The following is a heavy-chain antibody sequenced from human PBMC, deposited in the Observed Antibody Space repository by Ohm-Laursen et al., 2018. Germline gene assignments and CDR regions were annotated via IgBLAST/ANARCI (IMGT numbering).Heavy chain of an antibody. D-gene: IGHD3-10*01. J-gene: IGHJ4*02. CDR1: GFTFSSYG. Sequence: SLRLSCTASGFTFSSYGMHWVRQAPGKGLEWVSVIYSGGSTYYADSVKGRFTISRDNSKNTLYLQMNSLRAEDTAVYYCARGDYWGQGTLVTVSS. CDR3: ARGDY. V-gene: IGHV3-66*01. CDR2: IYSGGST.